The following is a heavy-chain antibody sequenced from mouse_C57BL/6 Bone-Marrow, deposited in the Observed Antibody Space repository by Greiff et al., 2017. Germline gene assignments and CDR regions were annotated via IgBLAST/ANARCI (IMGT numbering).Heavy chain of an antibody. CDR2: IYPRSGNT. CDR1: GYTFTSYG. D-gene: IGHD1-1*01. J-gene: IGHJ3*01. CDR3: ANITPVEAY. Sequence: VKLMESGAELARPGASVKLSCKASGYTFTSYGISWVKQRTGQGLEWIGEIYPRSGNTYYNEKFKGKATLTADKSSSTAYMELRSLTSEDAAVYFCANITPVEAYWGQGTLVTVSA. V-gene: IGHV1-81*01.